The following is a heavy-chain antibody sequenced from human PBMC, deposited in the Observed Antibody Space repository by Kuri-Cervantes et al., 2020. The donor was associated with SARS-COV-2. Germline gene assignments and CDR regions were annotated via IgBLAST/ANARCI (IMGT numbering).Heavy chain of an antibody. CDR1: GGTFGRYV. CDR3: ARGGVGEAFDY. Sequence: SVKVSCKASGGTFGRYVLSWVRQAPGQGLEGMGGIIPIFGTANYAQKFQGRVTITADKSTSTAYMELSSLRSEDTAVYYCARGGVGEAFDYWGQGTLVTVSS. D-gene: IGHD1-26*01. CDR2: IIPIFGTA. V-gene: IGHV1-69*06. J-gene: IGHJ4*02.